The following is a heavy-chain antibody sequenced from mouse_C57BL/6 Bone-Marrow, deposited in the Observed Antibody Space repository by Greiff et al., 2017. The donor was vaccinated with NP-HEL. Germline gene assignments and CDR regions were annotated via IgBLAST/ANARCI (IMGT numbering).Heavy chain of an antibody. D-gene: IGHD2-4*01. J-gene: IGHJ4*01. CDR1: GFTFSSYA. CDR2: ISSGGDYI. CDR3: TRGLRRHAMDY. V-gene: IGHV5-9-1*02. Sequence: EVKLMESGEGLVKPGGSLKLSCAASGFTFSSYAMSWVRQTPEKRLEWVAYISSGGDYIYYADTVKGRFTISRDNARNTLYLQMSSLKSEDTAMYYCTRGLRRHAMDYWGQGTSVTVSS.